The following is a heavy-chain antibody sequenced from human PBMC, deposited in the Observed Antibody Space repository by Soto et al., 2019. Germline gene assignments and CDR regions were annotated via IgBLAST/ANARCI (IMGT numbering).Heavy chain of an antibody. V-gene: IGHV3-33*01. CDR1: GFTFSSYG. Sequence: GGSLRLSCAASGFTFSSYGMHWVRQAPGKGQEWVAVIWNDGSNQYYADTVKGRFTISRDNSKNTQYLQMNSMRVEDTAVYYCASRSPALDYWGQGTLVTV. J-gene: IGHJ4*02. CDR2: IWNDGSNQ. CDR3: ASRSPALDY. D-gene: IGHD2-2*01.